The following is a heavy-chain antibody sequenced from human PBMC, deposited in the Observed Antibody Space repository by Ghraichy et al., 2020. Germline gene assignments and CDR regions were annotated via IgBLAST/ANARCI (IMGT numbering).Heavy chain of an antibody. CDR3: ASHSGFRHDY. CDR1: EFTFTKYW. Sequence: GESLNISCAASEFTFTKYWMSWVRQAPGKGLEWVANIKQDGSEKYYVDSVRGRFTISRDNSRNSLYLQMNSLRVEDTAVYYCASHSGFRHDYWGQGTLVTVSS. CDR2: IKQDGSEK. J-gene: IGHJ4*02. V-gene: IGHV3-7*01. D-gene: IGHD5-12*01.